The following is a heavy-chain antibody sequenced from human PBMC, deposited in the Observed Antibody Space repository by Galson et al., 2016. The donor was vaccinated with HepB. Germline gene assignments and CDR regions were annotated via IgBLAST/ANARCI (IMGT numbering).Heavy chain of an antibody. V-gene: IGHV4-4*02. D-gene: IGHD1-26*01. CDR1: GASISNHYW. Sequence: ETLSLTCAVSGASISNHYWWAWIRQSPEKGLEWIGEIYQTGTAHLDPSFTSRATMSVDKSKNQISLRLASVTAADTAVYYCARGTLGTTASMSFDYWGQGTLVSVSS. CDR2: IYQTGTA. J-gene: IGHJ4*02. CDR3: ARGTLGTTASMSFDY.